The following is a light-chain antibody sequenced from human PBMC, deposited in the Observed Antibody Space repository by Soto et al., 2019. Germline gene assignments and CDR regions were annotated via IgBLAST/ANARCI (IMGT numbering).Light chain of an antibody. CDR3: SSYTTTNTLWV. V-gene: IGLV2-11*01. Sequence: QSALTQPRSVSGSPGQSVTIFCSGTSSDVGGYNYVSWYQHHPGKAPKLMIYDVSKRPSGVPDRFSGSKSGNTASLTISGLQAEDEADYFCSSYTTTNTLWVFGGGTKLTVL. CDR1: SSDVGGYNY. J-gene: IGLJ3*02. CDR2: DVS.